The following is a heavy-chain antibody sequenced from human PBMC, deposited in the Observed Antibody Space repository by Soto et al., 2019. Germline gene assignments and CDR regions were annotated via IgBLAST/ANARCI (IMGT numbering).Heavy chain of an antibody. D-gene: IGHD1-26*01. V-gene: IGHV3-7*01. Sequence: PGGSLRLSCAASGFTFSSYWMSWVRQAPGKGLEWVANIKQDGSEKYYVDSVKGQFTISRDNAKNFLFLQMNSLRAEDSAVYYCSLFSNIVGATHGGYYYYYGMDVWGQGTTVTVSS. CDR1: GFTFSSYW. CDR2: IKQDGSEK. CDR3: SLFSNIVGATHGGYYYYYGMDV. J-gene: IGHJ6*02.